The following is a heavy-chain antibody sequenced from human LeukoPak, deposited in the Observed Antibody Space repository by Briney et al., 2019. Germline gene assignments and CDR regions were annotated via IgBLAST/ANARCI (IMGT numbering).Heavy chain of an antibody. CDR3: ATAQYDDYSALSIDY. CDR2: IYTSGST. D-gene: IGHD3-3*01. J-gene: IGHJ4*02. CDR1: GASISSGNYY. Sequence: SETLSLTCTVSGASISSGNYYWSWIRQPAGKGLEWIGRIYTSGSTNYNPSLKSRVTVSVDTSKNQFSLKLSSVTAADTAVYYCATAQYDDYSALSIDYWGRGTLVTVSS. V-gene: IGHV4-61*02.